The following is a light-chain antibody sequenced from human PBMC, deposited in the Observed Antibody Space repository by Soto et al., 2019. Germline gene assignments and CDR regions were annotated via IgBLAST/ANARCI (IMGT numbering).Light chain of an antibody. CDR3: QQYENYWT. Sequence: EIQMTQSPSTLSASVGDRVTITCRASQNIYTWLAWYQQKPGIAPKLLIYKASTLQSGVPSRFSGSGSGTEFSLTISNLQPDDCATYYCQQYENYWTFGQGTKVDNK. V-gene: IGKV1-5*03. CDR1: QNIYTW. CDR2: KAS. J-gene: IGKJ1*01.